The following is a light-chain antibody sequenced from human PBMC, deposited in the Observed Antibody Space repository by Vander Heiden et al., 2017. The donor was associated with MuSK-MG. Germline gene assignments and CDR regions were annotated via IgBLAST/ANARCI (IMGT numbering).Light chain of an antibody. Sequence: DIQMTQSPSTLSASVGDRVTITCRASQSISRWLDWYQQKPGKAPKLLIYDASSLESGVPSRFSGSGSGTEFTLTISSLQPDDFATYYCQQYNSYSPYTFGQGTKLEIK. CDR1: QSISRW. CDR2: DAS. J-gene: IGKJ2*01. CDR3: QQYNSYSPYT. V-gene: IGKV1-5*01.